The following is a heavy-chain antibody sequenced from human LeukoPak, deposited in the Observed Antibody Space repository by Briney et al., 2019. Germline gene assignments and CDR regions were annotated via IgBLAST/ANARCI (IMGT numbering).Heavy chain of an antibody. CDR2: ISYDGSNK. J-gene: IGHJ4*02. Sequence: GRSLRLSCAASGFTFSSYGMHWVRQAPGKGLEWVAAISYDGSNKYYADSVKGRFTISRDNAKNSLYLQMNSLRAEDTAVYYCARAEDYWGQGILVTVSS. CDR1: GFTFSSYG. CDR3: ARAEDY. V-gene: IGHV3-30*03.